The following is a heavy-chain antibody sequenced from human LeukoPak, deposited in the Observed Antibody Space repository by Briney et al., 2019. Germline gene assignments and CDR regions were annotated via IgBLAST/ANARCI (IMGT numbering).Heavy chain of an antibody. D-gene: IGHD3-9*01. CDR2: IYYSGST. CDR1: GGSISISY. J-gene: IGHJ4*02. V-gene: IGHV4-59*01. Sequence: KPSETLSLTCTVSGGSISISYWSWIRQPPGKGLEWIGYIYYSGSTNYNPSLKSRVTISVDTSKNQFSLKLTSMTAADTAVYYCARDPDIRWGQGTLVTVSS. CDR3: ARDPDIR.